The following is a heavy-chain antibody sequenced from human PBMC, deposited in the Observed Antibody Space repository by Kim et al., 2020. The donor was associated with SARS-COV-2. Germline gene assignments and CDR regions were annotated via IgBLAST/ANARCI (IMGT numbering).Heavy chain of an antibody. V-gene: IGHV3-33*03. Sequence: SVKGRLHIARDNSKHMVYLQMNSLRAEETAVYYCARAFEYSNSEAFDIWGQGTMVTVSS. J-gene: IGHJ3*02. CDR3: ARAFEYSNSEAFDI. D-gene: IGHD6-6*01.